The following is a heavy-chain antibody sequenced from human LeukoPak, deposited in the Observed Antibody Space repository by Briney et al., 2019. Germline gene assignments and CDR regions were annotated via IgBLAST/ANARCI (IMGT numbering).Heavy chain of an antibody. D-gene: IGHD3-3*01. J-gene: IGHJ6*03. V-gene: IGHV3-20*01. CDR1: GFTFNNYG. CDR2: INCNGGST. CDR3: DV. Sequence: PGGSLRLSCAASGFTFNNYGMSWVRQAPGKGLEWVSGINCNGGSTGYADSVKGRFTISRDNAKNSLYYCARGGLTIFGVVNYMDVWGKGTTVTVSS.